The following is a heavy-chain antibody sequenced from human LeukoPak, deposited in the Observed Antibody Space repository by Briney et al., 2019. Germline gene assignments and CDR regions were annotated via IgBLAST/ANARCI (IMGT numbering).Heavy chain of an antibody. CDR2: IYTSGST. CDR3: ARALGSRSNR. CDR1: GGSINNYH. Sequence: SKTLSLTCTVSGGSINNYHWNWIRQPAGKGLEWIGHIYTSGSTDYNPSLKSRVTISQDKSKDQFSLELTSLTAADTAVYYCARALGSRSNRWGQGILVTVSS. J-gene: IGHJ4*02. D-gene: IGHD6-13*01. V-gene: IGHV4-4*07.